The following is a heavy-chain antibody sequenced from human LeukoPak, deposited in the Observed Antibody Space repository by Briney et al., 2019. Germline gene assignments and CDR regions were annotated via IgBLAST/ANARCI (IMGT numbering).Heavy chain of an antibody. J-gene: IGHJ4*02. CDR2: IYYSGST. V-gene: IGHV4-39*01. CDR1: GGSISSSSYD. Sequence: TSSETLSLTCTVSGGSISSSSYDWGWIRQPPGKGLEWIGCIYYSGSTYYHPSLNSRVPISVDTSKNQFSLKLRSVTAADSAVCYCARGFVDLAAAGTNEHFDYWGQGTLVAVSS. CDR3: ARGFVDLAAAGTNEHFDY. D-gene: IGHD6-13*01.